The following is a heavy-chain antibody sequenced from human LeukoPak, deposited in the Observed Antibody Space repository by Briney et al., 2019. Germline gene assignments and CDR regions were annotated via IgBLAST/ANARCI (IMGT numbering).Heavy chain of an antibody. CDR2: ISSSSRNI. J-gene: IGHJ4*02. D-gene: IGHD6-13*01. CDR1: GLTFSGYD. CDR3: ARGGAAAGTPYYFDY. Sequence: GGSLRLSCAASGLTFSGYDMNWVRQAPGKGLEWVSSISSSSRNIYYADSVKGRFTISRDSAENSLYLQMNSLRAEDTAVYYCARGGAAAGTPYYFDYWGQGTLVTVSS. V-gene: IGHV3-21*01.